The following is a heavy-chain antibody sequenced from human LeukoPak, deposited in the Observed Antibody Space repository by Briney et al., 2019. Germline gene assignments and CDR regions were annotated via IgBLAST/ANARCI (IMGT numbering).Heavy chain of an antibody. D-gene: IGHD2-21*02. CDR1: GYTLTELS. CDR2: FDPADGET. Sequence: ASVKVSCKVSGYTLTELSMHWVRQAPGKGLEWMGGFDPADGETIYAQKFQGRVTMTEDTSTDTAYMELSSLRSEDTAVYYCATRRAYCGGDCPWAFDIWGQGTMVTVSS. CDR3: ATRRAYCGGDCPWAFDI. J-gene: IGHJ3*02. V-gene: IGHV1-24*01.